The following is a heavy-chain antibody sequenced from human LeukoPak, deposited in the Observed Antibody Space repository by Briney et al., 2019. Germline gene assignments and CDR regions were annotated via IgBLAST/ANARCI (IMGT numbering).Heavy chain of an antibody. Sequence: PSETLSLTCTVSGGSISSYYWSWIRQPAGKGLEWIGRIYTSGSTNYNLSLKSRVTMSVDTSKNQFSLKLSSVTAADTAVYYCARESRDYYVRYFDYWGQGTLVTVSS. CDR1: GGSISSYY. D-gene: IGHD3-10*02. J-gene: IGHJ4*02. V-gene: IGHV4-4*07. CDR3: ARESRDYYVRYFDY. CDR2: IYTSGST.